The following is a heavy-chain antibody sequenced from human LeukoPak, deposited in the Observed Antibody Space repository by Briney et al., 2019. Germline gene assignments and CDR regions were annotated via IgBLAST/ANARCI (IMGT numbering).Heavy chain of an antibody. J-gene: IGHJ1*01. CDR2: IQQDGSEK. V-gene: IGHV3-7*03. D-gene: IGHD5/OR15-5a*01. CDR1: GFTFNYYW. Sequence: GGSLRLSCAASGFTFNYYWLTWVRQAPGKGLEWVANIQQDGSEKYYVDSVKGRFIISRDNAKNSLYLQMNSLRAEDTAVYYCAKLPHSIYEKYFQHWGQGTLVTVSS. CDR3: AKLPHSIYEKYFQH.